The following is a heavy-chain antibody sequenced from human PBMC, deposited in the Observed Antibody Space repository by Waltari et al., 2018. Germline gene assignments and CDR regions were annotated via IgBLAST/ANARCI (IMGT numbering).Heavy chain of an antibody. CDR2: INQYGSEE. CDR1: GFVVNNYW. CDR3: ARGDSWAFDI. V-gene: IGHV3-7*01. D-gene: IGHD4-4*01. Sequence: ELQLVESGGGLVQPGRSLKLSCSASGFVVNNYWMGWVSQAPGKGLEWVANINQYGSEEHYVDSAKGRFTISRDNAKNAVYLQMNSLSAGDTSVYYCARGDSWAFDIWGQGTMVTVAA. J-gene: IGHJ3*02.